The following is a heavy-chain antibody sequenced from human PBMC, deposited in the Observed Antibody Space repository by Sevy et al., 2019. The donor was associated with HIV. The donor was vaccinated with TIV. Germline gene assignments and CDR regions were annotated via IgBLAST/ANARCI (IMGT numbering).Heavy chain of an antibody. CDR3: ARTREGSGYFDYYYGMDV. Sequence: GGSLRLSCAASGFTFDDYGMSWVRQAPGKGLEWVSGINWNGGSTGYADSVKGRFTISRDNAKNSLYLQMNSLRAEDTALYYGARTREGSGYFDYYYGMDVWGQGTTVTVSS. D-gene: IGHD3-22*01. CDR2: INWNGGST. V-gene: IGHV3-20*04. CDR1: GFTFDDYG. J-gene: IGHJ6*02.